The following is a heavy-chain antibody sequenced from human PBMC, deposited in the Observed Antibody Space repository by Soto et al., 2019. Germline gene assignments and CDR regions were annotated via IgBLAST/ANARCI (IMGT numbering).Heavy chain of an antibody. CDR3: ARSVGPYGDYRLAPYYYMDV. CDR1: GGTFSSYT. D-gene: IGHD4-17*01. Sequence: ASVKVSCKASGGTFSSYTISWVRQAPGQGLEWMGRIIPILGIANYAQKFQGRVTITADKSTSTAYMELSSLRSEDTAVYYCARSVGPYGDYRLAPYYYMDVWGKGTTVTVSS. J-gene: IGHJ6*03. V-gene: IGHV1-69*02. CDR2: IIPILGIA.